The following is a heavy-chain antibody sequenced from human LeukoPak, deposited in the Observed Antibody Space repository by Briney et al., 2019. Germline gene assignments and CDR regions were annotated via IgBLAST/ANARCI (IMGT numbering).Heavy chain of an antibody. CDR3: ARDGPYDSSGYYYGENWFDP. D-gene: IGHD3-22*01. V-gene: IGHV4-39*02. CDR2: IYYSGST. J-gene: IGHJ5*02. CDR1: GGSISSSSYY. Sequence: SETLSLTCTVSGGSISSSSYYWGWIRQPPGKGLEWIGSIYYSGSTYYNPSLKSRVTISVDTSKNQFSLKLSSVTAADTAVYYCARDGPYDSSGYYYGENWFDPWGQGTLVTVSS.